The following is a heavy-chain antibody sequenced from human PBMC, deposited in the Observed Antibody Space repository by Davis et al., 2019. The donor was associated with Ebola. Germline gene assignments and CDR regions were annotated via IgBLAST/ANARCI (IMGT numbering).Heavy chain of an antibody. CDR1: GYTFANSE. Sequence: ASVKVSCKASGYTFANSEIHWAREAPGQRLEWMGWINAANGNTKHLQKFQGRVTITRDTSASTVYMELTSLRSEDTAVYYCARVDNWNRQSYFYGMDVWGQGTTVTVSS. D-gene: IGHD1-20*01. CDR3: ARVDNWNRQSYFYGMDV. J-gene: IGHJ6*02. V-gene: IGHV1-3*01. CDR2: INAANGNT.